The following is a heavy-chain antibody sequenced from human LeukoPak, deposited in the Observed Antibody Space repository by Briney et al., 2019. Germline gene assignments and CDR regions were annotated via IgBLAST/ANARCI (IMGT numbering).Heavy chain of an antibody. J-gene: IGHJ4*02. Sequence: SETLSLTCTVSGGSISSYYWSWIRQPAGKGLEWIGRIYSGGSTNYNPSLQSRVTMSVDSSNNQFSLTLSSVTAADTAVFYCARENTGSYRGFDYWGQGTLVTVSS. CDR1: GGSISSYY. V-gene: IGHV4-4*07. CDR2: IYSGGST. D-gene: IGHD1-26*01. CDR3: ARENTGSYRGFDY.